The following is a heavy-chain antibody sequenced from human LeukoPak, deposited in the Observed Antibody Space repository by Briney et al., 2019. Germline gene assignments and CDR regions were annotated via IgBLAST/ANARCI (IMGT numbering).Heavy chain of an antibody. D-gene: IGHD2-8*01. Sequence: PGGSLRLSCAASGFTFSSYGMHWVRQAPGKGLEWVAVISYDGSNKYYADSVKGRFTISRDNSKNTLYLQMNSLRAEDTAVYYCAKVGVLKGLFGVSGAFDIWGQGTMVTVSS. V-gene: IGHV3-30*18. CDR3: AKVGVLKGLFGVSGAFDI. J-gene: IGHJ3*02. CDR1: GFTFSSYG. CDR2: ISYDGSNK.